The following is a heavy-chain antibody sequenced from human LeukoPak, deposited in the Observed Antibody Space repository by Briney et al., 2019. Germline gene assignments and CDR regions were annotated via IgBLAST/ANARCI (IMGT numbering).Heavy chain of an antibody. V-gene: IGHV1-69*13. CDR1: GGSFSSYA. D-gene: IGHD1-1*01. CDR2: IVPVFGTP. CDR3: ARGSANNWPVDY. J-gene: IGHJ4*02. Sequence: VASVKVSCKASGGSFSSYAISWVRQAPGLGLEWMGGIVPVFGTPNYAQKFQGRLTIIVDDSSSTAYMELRSLTSDDTAVYYCARGSANNWPVDYWGQGTLVTVS.